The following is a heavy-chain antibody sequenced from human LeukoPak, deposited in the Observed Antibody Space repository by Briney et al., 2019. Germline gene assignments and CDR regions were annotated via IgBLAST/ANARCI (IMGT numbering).Heavy chain of an antibody. CDR1: GGSLSSYY. CDR2: IDYSGST. J-gene: IGHJ5*02. D-gene: IGHD1-26*01. Sequence: PSETLSLTCTVSGGSLSSYYWSWIRQPPGKGLEWIGFIDYSGSTNYSPSLKSRVTISVDTSKNNFSLKLNSVTAAETAVYYCARLQVGATFDLWGQGALVTVSS. V-gene: IGHV4-59*08. CDR3: ARLQVGATFDL.